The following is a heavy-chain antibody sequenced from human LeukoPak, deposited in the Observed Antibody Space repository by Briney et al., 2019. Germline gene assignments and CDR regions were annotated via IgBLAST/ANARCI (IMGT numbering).Heavy chain of an antibody. CDR2: IRFDGSNK. Sequence: GGSLRLSCTASRFSFRTYGMHWARQAPGKGLEWLAFIRFDGSNKYYADSVKGRFTISRDNSKNTLYLQMDSLRAEDTAVYYCGRGGLAVALGFDPWGQGALVTVSS. D-gene: IGHD6-19*01. CDR3: GRGGLAVALGFDP. CDR1: RFSFRTYG. V-gene: IGHV3-30*02. J-gene: IGHJ5*02.